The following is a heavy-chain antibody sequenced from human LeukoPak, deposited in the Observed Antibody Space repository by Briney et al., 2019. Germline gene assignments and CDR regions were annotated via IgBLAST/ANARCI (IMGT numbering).Heavy chain of an antibody. J-gene: IGHJ4*02. CDR1: GFTFSDYY. D-gene: IGHD6-19*01. V-gene: IGHV3-23*01. Sequence: PGGSLRLSCAASGFTFSDYYMSWVRQAPGKGLEWVSAISGSGGSTYYADSVKGRFTISRDNSKNTLYLQMNSLRAEDTAVYYCAKDPKQWLARTLDYWGQGTLVTVSS. CDR2: ISGSGGST. CDR3: AKDPKQWLARTLDY.